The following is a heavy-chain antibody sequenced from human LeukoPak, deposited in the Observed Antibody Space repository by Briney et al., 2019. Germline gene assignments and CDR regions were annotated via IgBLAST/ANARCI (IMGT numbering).Heavy chain of an antibody. CDR2: INPSGGST. CDR3: ARDLSGGYYGSGSYYDVAYYYYGTDV. J-gene: IGHJ6*02. Sequence: ASVKVSCKASGYTFTSYYMHWVRQAPGQGLEWMGIINPSGGSTSYAQKFQGRVTMTRDTSTSTVYMELSSLRSEDTAVYYCARDLSGGYYGSGSYYDVAYYYYGTDVWGQGTTVTVSS. CDR1: GYTFTSYY. D-gene: IGHD3-10*01. V-gene: IGHV1-46*01.